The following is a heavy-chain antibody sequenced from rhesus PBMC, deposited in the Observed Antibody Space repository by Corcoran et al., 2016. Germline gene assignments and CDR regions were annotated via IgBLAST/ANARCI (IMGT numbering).Heavy chain of an antibody. D-gene: IGHD4-23*01. J-gene: IGHJ4*01. CDR1: GGPTSSHY. Sequence: QVQLQESGPGLVKPSETLSLTCAVSGGPTSSHYWSWIRLSPGKGLEWIEFISGDRRSTSYNPTLKSRVTIAPDPAKNQFSRKLSAVTAADTAVYYCAKYLKYNNWNWGQGVLVTVSS. CDR2: ISGDRRST. V-gene: IGHV4-147*01. CDR3: AKYLKYNNWN.